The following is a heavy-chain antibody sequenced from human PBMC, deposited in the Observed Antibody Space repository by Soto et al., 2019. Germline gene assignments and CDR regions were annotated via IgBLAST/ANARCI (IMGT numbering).Heavy chain of an antibody. CDR3: ARGRYCLTGRCFPNWFDS. Sequence: SETLSLTCSVSGDSISNLDYFWAWIRQPPGQALEYIGYIYKSATTYYNPSFESRVAISVDTSKSQFSLNVTSVTAADTAVYFCARGRYCLTGRCFPNWFDSWGQGAMVTVYS. CDR1: GDSISNLDYF. J-gene: IGHJ5*01. CDR2: IYKSATT. D-gene: IGHD2-15*01. V-gene: IGHV4-30-4*01.